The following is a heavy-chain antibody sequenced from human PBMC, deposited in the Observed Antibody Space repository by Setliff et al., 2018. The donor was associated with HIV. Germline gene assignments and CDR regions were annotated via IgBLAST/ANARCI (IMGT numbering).Heavy chain of an antibody. J-gene: IGHJ3*01. D-gene: IGHD2-2*01. Sequence: SETLSLTCSVSGGSISSDVYYWGWIRHPPGKALEWIGDIHYTGSTHYNMSLTSRVTMSVDTSKNQFSLGLNSVTAADTAVYYCARRGEDCSRTSCYAFDVWGQGAMVTVSS. V-gene: IGHV4-39*01. CDR2: IHYTGST. CDR1: GGSISSDVYY. CDR3: ARRGEDCSRTSCYAFDV.